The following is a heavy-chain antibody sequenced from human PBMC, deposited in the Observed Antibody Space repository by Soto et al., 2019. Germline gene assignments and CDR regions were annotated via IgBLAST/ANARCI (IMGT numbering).Heavy chain of an antibody. J-gene: IGHJ4*02. CDR3: SGGWGARRWYPTRSGHFDQ. D-gene: IGHD2-15*01. Sequence: QVQLVQSGAEVKKPGSSVKVSCKASGGTFSSYAISWVRQAPGQGLEWMGGIMPIFGTANYAQKFQGRAKSTEDESTSHGYMELGKLRSEDTGGDYCSGGWGARRWYPTRSGHFDQLGQGTLVPLS. CDR2: IMPIFGTA. CDR1: GGTFSSYA. V-gene: IGHV1-69*01.